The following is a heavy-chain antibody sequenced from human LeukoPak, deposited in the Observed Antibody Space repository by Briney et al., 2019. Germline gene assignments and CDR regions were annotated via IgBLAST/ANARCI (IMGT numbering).Heavy chain of an antibody. J-gene: IGHJ4*02. CDR3: ARSEYGDPNPFDY. V-gene: IGHV4-30-4*01. D-gene: IGHD4-17*01. CDR2: IHYSGST. CDR1: GGSTCSGYYC. Sequence: PSQTLSLTCTLSGGSTCSGYYCWGWTRQHPGKGLEWIGYIHYSGSTYYNPSLKSRLTISVDTSMNQFSLKLSSVTAADTAVYYWARSEYGDPNPFDYWGQGTLVTVSS.